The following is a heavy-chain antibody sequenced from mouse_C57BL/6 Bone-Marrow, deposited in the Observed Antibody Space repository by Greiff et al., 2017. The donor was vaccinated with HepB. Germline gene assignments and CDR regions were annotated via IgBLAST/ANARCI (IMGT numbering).Heavy chain of an antibody. CDR2: INPNNGGT. D-gene: IGHD1-1*01. CDR3: AREGYYGSSSYYFDY. J-gene: IGHJ2*01. Sequence: VQLQQSGPELAKPGASVKMSCKASGYTFTDYNMHWVKQSHGKSLEWIGYINPNNGGTSYNQKFKGKATLTVNKSSSTAYMELRSLTSEDSAVYYCAREGYYGSSSYYFDYWGQGTTLTVSS. V-gene: IGHV1-22*01. CDR1: GYTFTDYN.